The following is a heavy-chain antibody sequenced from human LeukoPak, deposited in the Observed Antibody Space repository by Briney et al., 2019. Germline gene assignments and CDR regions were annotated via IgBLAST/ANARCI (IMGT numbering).Heavy chain of an antibody. D-gene: IGHD2-15*01. CDR1: GGTFSSYA. V-gene: IGHV1-69*06. J-gene: IGHJ4*02. CDR3: AREVALGGLGY. CDR2: IIPIFGTA. Sequence: GASVKVSCKASGGTFSSYAISWVRQAPGQGLEWMGGIIPIFGTANYAQKFQGRVTITADKSTSTAYMELSSLRSEDTAVYYCAREVALGGLGYWGQGTLVTVSS.